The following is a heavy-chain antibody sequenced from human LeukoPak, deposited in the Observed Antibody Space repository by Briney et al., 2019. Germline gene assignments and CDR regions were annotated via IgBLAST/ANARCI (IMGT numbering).Heavy chain of an antibody. J-gene: IGHJ4*02. CDR3: ARVFLGYCSSTSCYDGDY. V-gene: IGHV4-31*03. CDR2: IYYSGST. D-gene: IGHD2-2*01. CDR1: GGSISSGGYS. Sequence: SETLSLTCTVSGGSISSGGYSWSWIRQHPGKGLEWIGYIYYSGSTYYNPSLKSRVTISVDTSKNQFSLKLSSVTAADTAVYYCARVFLGYCSSTSCYDGDYWGQGTLVTVSS.